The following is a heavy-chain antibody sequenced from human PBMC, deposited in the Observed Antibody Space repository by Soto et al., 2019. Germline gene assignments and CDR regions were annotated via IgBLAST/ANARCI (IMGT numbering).Heavy chain of an antibody. Sequence: SQTLSLTCVISGNNVSTNSAGWNWIRQSPSRGLEWLGRTYYRSKWNNDYAASVKGRITVNPDTPENQFSLQLNSVTPEDTGVYYCARNSWNAPPAFDFWGQGIQVTVSS. J-gene: IGHJ4*02. CDR3: ARNSWNAPPAFDF. CDR1: GNNVSTNSAG. CDR2: TYYRSKWNN. V-gene: IGHV6-1*01. D-gene: IGHD1-1*01.